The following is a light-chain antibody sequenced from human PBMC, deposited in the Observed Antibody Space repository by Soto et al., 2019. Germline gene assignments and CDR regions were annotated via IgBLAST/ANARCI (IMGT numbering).Light chain of an antibody. CDR2: GAS. CDR1: QSVSSS. V-gene: IGKV3-15*01. CDR3: QQYNNWPPFT. Sequence: EIVMTQSPATLSVSPGERVTLSCRASQSVSSSLAWYQQKPGQAPRLLIYGASTKATGIPARFSGSGSGTEFTLTISSLQSEDFAVYYCQQYNNWPPFTFGPATIVDIK. J-gene: IGKJ3*01.